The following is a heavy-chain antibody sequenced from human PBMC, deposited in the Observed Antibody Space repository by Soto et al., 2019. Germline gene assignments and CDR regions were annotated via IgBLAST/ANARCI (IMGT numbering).Heavy chain of an antibody. CDR3: ARTVGYSGYDYYD. V-gene: IGHV3-21*01. J-gene: IGHJ4*02. Sequence: GSLRLSCAASGXTMSSYASNWVRQGPGKGLELLSSITSSSSYIYYADSVKGRFTRSRDNAKNSLYLQMNSRGSEYTAVYYCARTVGYSGYDYYDWGRGTLGTVS. CDR1: GXTMSSYA. CDR2: ITSSSSYI. D-gene: IGHD5-12*01.